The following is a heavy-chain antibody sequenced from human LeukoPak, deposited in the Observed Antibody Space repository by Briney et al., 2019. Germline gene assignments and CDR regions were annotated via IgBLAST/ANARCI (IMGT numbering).Heavy chain of an antibody. Sequence: SETLSLTCTVSGGSISSSSYYWGWIRQPPGKGLEWIGSIYYSGSTYYNPSLKSRVTISVDTSKNQFSLKLSSVIAADTAVYYCARDPLSAAAGTFDYWGQGTLVTVSS. CDR3: ARDPLSAAAGTFDY. J-gene: IGHJ4*02. V-gene: IGHV4-39*07. CDR2: IYYSGST. D-gene: IGHD6-13*01. CDR1: GGSISSSSYY.